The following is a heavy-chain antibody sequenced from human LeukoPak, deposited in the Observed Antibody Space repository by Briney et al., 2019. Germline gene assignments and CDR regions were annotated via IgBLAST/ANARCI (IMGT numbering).Heavy chain of an antibody. J-gene: IGHJ1*01. Sequence: SETLSLTCTVSGGSISSGDYYWSWIRQPPGKGLEWIGYIYYSGSTYYNPSLKSRVTISVDTSKNQFSLKLSSVTAADTAVYYCARDPAGMIDPDFQHWGQGTLVTASS. V-gene: IGHV4-30-4*01. CDR3: ARDPAGMIDPDFQH. CDR2: IYYSGST. D-gene: IGHD3-22*01. CDR1: GGSISSGDYY.